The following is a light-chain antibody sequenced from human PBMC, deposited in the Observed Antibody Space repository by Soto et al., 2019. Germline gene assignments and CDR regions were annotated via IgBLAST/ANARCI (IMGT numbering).Light chain of an antibody. CDR3: QQYDYLIT. J-gene: IGKJ5*01. CDR2: DAS. Sequence: EIVMTQSPATLSVSPGERVTLSCTASQSVKNNVAWYQQRPGQAPRLLIYDASTAATGIPGRFSGSGSGTEFTLTISSLQSEDSAVYYCQQYDYLITFGKGTRLEIK. CDR1: QSVKNN. V-gene: IGKV3-15*01.